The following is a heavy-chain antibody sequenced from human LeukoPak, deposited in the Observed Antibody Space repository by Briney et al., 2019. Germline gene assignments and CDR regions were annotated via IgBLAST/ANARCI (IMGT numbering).Heavy chain of an antibody. CDR3: ASPSYYYDSRALKGAFDI. J-gene: IGHJ3*02. CDR2: ISAYNGNT. Sequence: ASVKVSCKASGYTFTSYGISWVRQAPGQGLEWMGWISAYNGNTNYAQKLQGRVTMTTDTSTSTAYMELRSLRSEDTAVYYCASPSYYYDSRALKGAFDIWGQGTMVTVSS. CDR1: GYTFTSYG. D-gene: IGHD3-22*01. V-gene: IGHV1-18*01.